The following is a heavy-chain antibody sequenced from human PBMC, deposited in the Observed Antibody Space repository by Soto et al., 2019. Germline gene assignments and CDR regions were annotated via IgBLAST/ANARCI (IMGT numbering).Heavy chain of an antibody. CDR2: ISGSGGNT. Sequence: GGSLRLSCAASGFTFSSYAMSWVRQAPGKGLEWVSAISGSGGNTDYAGSVKGRFTIPRDNSKNMLYLQMNSLRAEDTAVYYCAKTKQTWWELLDYWGQGTLVTISS. CDR1: GFTFSSYA. J-gene: IGHJ4*02. D-gene: IGHD1-26*01. V-gene: IGHV3-23*01. CDR3: AKTKQTWWELLDY.